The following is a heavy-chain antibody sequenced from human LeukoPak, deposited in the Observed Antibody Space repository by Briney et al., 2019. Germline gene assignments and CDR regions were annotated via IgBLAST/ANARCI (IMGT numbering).Heavy chain of an antibody. CDR3: ATYINWVAGDV. D-gene: IGHD1-1*01. CDR2: INHEGGGI. V-gene: IGHV3-7*01. Sequence: GRSLRLSCAASGFTFSESWVSWVRQVPGQGLEWVAHINHEGGGIQYVDSVKGRFTISRDNAKGSVYLQMNSLRAEDTAIYHCATYINWVAGDVWGQGTTVIASS. CDR1: GFTFSESW. J-gene: IGHJ6*02.